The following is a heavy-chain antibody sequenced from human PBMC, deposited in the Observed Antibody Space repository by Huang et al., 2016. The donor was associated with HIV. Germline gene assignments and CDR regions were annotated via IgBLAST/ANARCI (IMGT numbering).Heavy chain of an antibody. CDR1: RITFYNHA. Sequence: EVLLLESGGGLVQPGGSLRLSCAASRITFYNHAMRWVRQAPGKGLEWVSTISVTGRTTYSADSVKGRFTISRDNSNNTLHLQMNSLRADDTAVYYCAQGGGQSAAFPIWGQGTVVTVSS. D-gene: IGHD3-16*01. CDR3: AQGGGQSAAFPI. V-gene: IGHV3-23*01. J-gene: IGHJ3*02. CDR2: ISVTGRTT.